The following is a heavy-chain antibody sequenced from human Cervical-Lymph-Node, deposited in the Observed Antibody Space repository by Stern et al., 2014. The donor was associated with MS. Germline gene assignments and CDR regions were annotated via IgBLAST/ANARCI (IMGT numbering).Heavy chain of an antibody. CDR1: GFIFSDHY. CDR3: ARVIAVPGRRDNWFDP. V-gene: IGHV3-11*06. J-gene: IGHJ5*02. CDR2: IGGRSGYP. D-gene: IGHD6-19*01. Sequence: VQLVESGGGLVKPGGSLRLSCAASGFIFSDHYMSWIRQAPGKGLQWVSMIGGRSGYPIYAESVKGRFTISRDNAKNSLYLQMDSLRDEDTALYYCARVIAVPGRRDNWFDPWGQGTLVTVSS.